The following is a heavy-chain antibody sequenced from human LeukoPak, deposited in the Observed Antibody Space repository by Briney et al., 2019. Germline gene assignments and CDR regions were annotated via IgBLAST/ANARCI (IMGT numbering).Heavy chain of an antibody. V-gene: IGHV3-21*01. J-gene: IGHJ6*03. CDR3: ARVGGYSGYDLAFEHYYYYMDV. CDR2: ISSSSSYI. CDR1: GFTFSSYS. Sequence: KTGGSLRLSCAASGFTFSSYSMNWVRQAPGKGLEWVSSISSSSSYIYYADSVKGRFTISRDNAKNSLYLQMNSLRAEDTAVYYCARVGGYSGYDLAFEHYYYYMDVWGKGTTVTVSS. D-gene: IGHD5-12*01.